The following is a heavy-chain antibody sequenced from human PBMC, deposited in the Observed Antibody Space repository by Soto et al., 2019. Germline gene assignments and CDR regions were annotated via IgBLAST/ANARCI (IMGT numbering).Heavy chain of an antibody. V-gene: IGHV4-34*01. CDR3: ASRDLVGANYFNF. J-gene: IGHJ4*02. Sequence: SETLSLTCAVYGGSFSGYYWSWIRQPPGKGLEWIGEINHSGSTNYNPSLKSRVTISVDTSKNQFSLKLSSVTAADTAVYYCASRDLVGANYFNFCGQGTLVTVSS. CDR2: INHSGST. D-gene: IGHD1-26*01. CDR1: GGSFSGYY.